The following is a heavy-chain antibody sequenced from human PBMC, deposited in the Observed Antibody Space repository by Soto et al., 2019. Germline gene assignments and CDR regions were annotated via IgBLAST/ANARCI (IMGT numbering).Heavy chain of an antibody. D-gene: IGHD5-12*01. CDR1: GFTFSSYA. J-gene: IGHJ4*02. CDR3: AKAPRYSGYAMRICFDY. CDR2: ISGSGGSA. Sequence: PGGSLRLSCAASGFTFSSYAMSWVRQAPGKGLEWVAAISGSGGSAYYADSVKGRFTISRDNSKNTLYLQMNSLRAEDTAVYYCAKAPRYSGYAMRICFDYWGPGTLVTVSS. V-gene: IGHV3-23*01.